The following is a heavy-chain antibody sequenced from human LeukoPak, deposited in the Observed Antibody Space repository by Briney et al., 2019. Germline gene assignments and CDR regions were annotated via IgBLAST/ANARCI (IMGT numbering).Heavy chain of an antibody. CDR2: ISDTGSTI. D-gene: IGHD2-15*01. Sequence: GGSLRLSCAASGLTFSSYELNWVRQAPGKGLECVSYISDTGSTIYYADSVEGRFTISRDNAKNSLYLQMNSLRAEDTAVYYCARGDKVVGAEYYYYMDVWGKGTTVTISS. CDR3: ARGDKVVGAEYYYYMDV. J-gene: IGHJ6*03. CDR1: GLTFSSYE. V-gene: IGHV3-48*03.